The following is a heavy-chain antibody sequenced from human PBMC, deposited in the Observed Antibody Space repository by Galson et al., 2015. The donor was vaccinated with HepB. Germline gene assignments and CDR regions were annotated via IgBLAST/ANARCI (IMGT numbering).Heavy chain of an antibody. CDR2: ISAYNGNT. J-gene: IGHJ4*02. CDR1: GYTFTSYG. CDR3: ARGSVTYYDFWSGYLTHFDY. D-gene: IGHD3-3*01. V-gene: IGHV1-18*04. Sequence: QSGAEVKKPGASVKVSCKASGYTFTSYGISWVRQAPGQGLEWMGWISAYNGNTNYAQKPQGRVTMTTDTSTSTAYMELRSLRSDDTAVYYCARGSVTYYDFWSGYLTHFDYWGQGTLVTVSS.